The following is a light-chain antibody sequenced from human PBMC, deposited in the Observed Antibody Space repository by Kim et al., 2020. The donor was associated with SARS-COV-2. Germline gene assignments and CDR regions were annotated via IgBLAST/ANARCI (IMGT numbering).Light chain of an antibody. J-gene: IGLJ2*01. V-gene: IGLV1-44*01. CDR1: TSNIGSNT. Sequence: QSVLTQPPSVSGTPGQSVSISCSGSTSNIGSNTVNWYHQLPGTAPKLLIFDVDQRPSGVPDRVSGSKSGTSAALAIRGLQSVDEADYYCATWDDRLNAVVFGGGTQLTVL. CDR2: DVD. CDR3: ATWDDRLNAVV.